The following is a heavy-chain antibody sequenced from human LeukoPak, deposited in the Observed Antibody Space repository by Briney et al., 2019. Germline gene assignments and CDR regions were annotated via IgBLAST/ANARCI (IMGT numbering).Heavy chain of an antibody. CDR1: GFTFYTYG. CDR2: IGPDGGTT. Sequence: GGSLRLSCAASGFTFYTYGMHWVRQASGKGLEYVSGIGPDGGTTYYAKSVKGRFTISRDNSKSMVYLQMGSLTADDMAVYYCARGAQLTDYWGQGTLVTVSS. V-gene: IGHV3-64*01. CDR3: ARGAQLTDY. J-gene: IGHJ4*02. D-gene: IGHD6-13*01.